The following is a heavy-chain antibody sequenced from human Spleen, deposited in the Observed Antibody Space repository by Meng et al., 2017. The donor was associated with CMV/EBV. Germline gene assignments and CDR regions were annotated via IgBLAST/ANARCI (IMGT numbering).Heavy chain of an antibody. D-gene: IGHD3-22*01. CDR2: INHSGST. CDR3: ARGYDSSGFETDY. CDR1: GGSFSGYY. V-gene: IGHV4-34*01. J-gene: IGHJ4*02. Sequence: SETLSLTCAVYGGSFSGYYWSWIRQPPGKGLEWSGEINHSGSTNYNPSLKSRVTISVDTSKNQFSLKLSSVTAADTAVYYCARGYDSSGFETDYWGQGTLVTVSS.